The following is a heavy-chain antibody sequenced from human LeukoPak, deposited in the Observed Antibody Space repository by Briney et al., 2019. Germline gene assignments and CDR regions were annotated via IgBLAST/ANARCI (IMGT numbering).Heavy chain of an antibody. CDR1: GGSFSGYY. D-gene: IGHD2-15*01. V-gene: IGHV4-34*01. CDR3: ARGYLSGSCYSD. J-gene: IGHJ4*02. Sequence: PSETLSLTCAVYGGSFSGYYWSWIRQPPGKGLEWIGEINHSGGTNYNPSLKSRVTISVDTSKNQFSLKLSSVTAADTAVYYCARGYLSGSCYSDWGQGTLVTVSS. CDR2: INHSGGT.